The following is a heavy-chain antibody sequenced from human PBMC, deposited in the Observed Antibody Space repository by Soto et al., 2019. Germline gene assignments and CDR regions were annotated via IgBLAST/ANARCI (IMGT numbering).Heavy chain of an antibody. Sequence: PGGSLRLSCAASGFTVSSNYMSWVRQAPGKGLEWVSVIYSGGSTYYADSAKGRFTISRDNSKNTLYLQMNSLRAEDTAVYYCARSVVVPAAGYWFDPWGQGTLVTVSS. CDR2: IYSGGST. V-gene: IGHV3-66*01. CDR3: ARSVVVPAAGYWFDP. D-gene: IGHD2-2*01. J-gene: IGHJ5*02. CDR1: GFTVSSNY.